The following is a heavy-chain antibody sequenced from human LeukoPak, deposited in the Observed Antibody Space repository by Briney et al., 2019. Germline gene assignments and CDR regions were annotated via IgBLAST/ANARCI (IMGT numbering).Heavy chain of an antibody. CDR1: GFTFSSYG. J-gene: IGHJ4*02. D-gene: IGHD1-26*01. V-gene: IGHV3-53*01. Sequence: GGSLRLACAASGFTFSSYGMHWVRQAPGKGLEWVSIIYSGGRTYYADSAKGRFTISRDIFKNTVYLQMNSLRAEDTAVYYCAREGATTAFDYWGQGTLVTVSS. CDR3: AREGATTAFDY. CDR2: IYSGGRT.